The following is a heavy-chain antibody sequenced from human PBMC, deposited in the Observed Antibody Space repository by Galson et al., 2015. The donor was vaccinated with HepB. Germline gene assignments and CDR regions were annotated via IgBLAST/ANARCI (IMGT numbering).Heavy chain of an antibody. V-gene: IGHV3-48*03. CDR1: GFTFSSYE. D-gene: IGHD3-16*02. CDR2: ISSSGSTI. Sequence: SLRLSCAASGFTFSSYEMNWVRQAPGKGLEWVSYISSSGSTIYYADSVKGRFTISRDNAKNSLYLQMNSLRAEDTAVYYCARECMITFGGVIVRNYGTDVWGQGTTVTVSS. CDR3: ARECMITFGGVIVRNYGTDV. J-gene: IGHJ6*02.